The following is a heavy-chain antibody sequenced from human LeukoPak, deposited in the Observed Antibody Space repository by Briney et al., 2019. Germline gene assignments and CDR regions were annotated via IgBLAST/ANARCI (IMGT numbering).Heavy chain of an antibody. V-gene: IGHV4-38-2*02. CDR3: ASESGSYRNFDY. CDR1: GYSISSGYW. Sequence: SETLSLTCTVSGYSISSGYWWGWIRQPPGKGLEWIGSFHHSGSTYYNPSLKSRVTLSVDTSKNQFSLKLSSVTAADTAVYYCASESGSYRNFDYWGQGTLVTVSS. CDR2: FHHSGST. D-gene: IGHD1-26*01. J-gene: IGHJ4*02.